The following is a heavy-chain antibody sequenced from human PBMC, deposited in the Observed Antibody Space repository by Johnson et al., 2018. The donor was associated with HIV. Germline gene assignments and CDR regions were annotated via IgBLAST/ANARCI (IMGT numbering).Heavy chain of an antibody. CDR3: AREGARNAFDI. Sequence: VQLVESGGGLIQPGGSLRLSCAASGFTVSSNYMSWVRQAPGKGLEWVSVIYSGGSTYYADSVKGRFTISRDNSKNTLYIQMNSLRVEDTALYYCAREGARNAFDIWGQGTMVTVSS. J-gene: IGHJ3*02. D-gene: IGHD3-16*01. CDR2: IYSGGST. V-gene: IGHV3-53*01. CDR1: GFTVSSNY.